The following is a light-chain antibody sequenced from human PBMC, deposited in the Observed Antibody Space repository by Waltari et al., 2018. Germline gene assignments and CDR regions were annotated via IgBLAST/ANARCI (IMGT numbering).Light chain of an antibody. CDR1: SVLYVSNDKNY. V-gene: IGKV4-1*01. CDR2: CAT. CDR3: QQYYRKRT. J-gene: IGKJ1*01. Sequence: SVLYVSNDKNYAACYQQKPGQPTRLLIHCATTRESGVPDLFSGSWSEAYFTLIISRLQADDVATYCCQQYYRKRTFGQGTKVEI.